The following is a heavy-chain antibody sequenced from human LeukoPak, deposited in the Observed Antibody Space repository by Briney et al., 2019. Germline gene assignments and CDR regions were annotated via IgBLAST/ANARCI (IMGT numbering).Heavy chain of an antibody. CDR3: ARGTYYKFPYYYYYMDV. J-gene: IGHJ6*03. CDR1: GYTFTSYD. D-gene: IGHD3-10*01. V-gene: IGHV1-8*01. Sequence: GASVKVSCKASGYTFTSYDINWVRQATGQGLEWMGWMNPNSGNTGYAQKSQGRVTMTRNTSISTAYMELSSLRSEDTAVYYCARGTYYKFPYYYYYMDVWGKGTTVTVSS. CDR2: MNPNSGNT.